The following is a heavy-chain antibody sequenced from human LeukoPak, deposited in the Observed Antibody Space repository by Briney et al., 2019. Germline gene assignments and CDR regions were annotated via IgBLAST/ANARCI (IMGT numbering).Heavy chain of an antibody. V-gene: IGHV1-2*02. D-gene: IGHD3-22*01. CDR2: INPNSGGT. CDR1: GYTFTSYA. J-gene: IGHJ4*02. Sequence: GASVKVSCKASGYTFTSYAMHWVRQAPGQGLGWMGWINPNSGGTNYAQKFQGRVTMTRDTSISTAYMELSRLRSDDTAVYYCARGARGYDSSGPDYWGQGTLVTVSS. CDR3: ARGARGYDSSGPDY.